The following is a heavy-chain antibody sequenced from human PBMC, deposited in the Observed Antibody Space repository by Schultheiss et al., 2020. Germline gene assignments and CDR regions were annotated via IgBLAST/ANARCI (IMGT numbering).Heavy chain of an antibody. Sequence: GGSLRLSCAASGFTFSDYYMSWIRQAPGKGLEWVSSISSSSSYIYYADSVKGRFTISRDNAKNTLYLQMGSLRAEDMAVYYCARAKGYYDSSGYYNYYYYGMDVWGQGTTVTVSS. J-gene: IGHJ6*02. CDR2: ISSSSSYI. CDR1: GFTFSDYY. V-gene: IGHV3-11*06. D-gene: IGHD3-22*01. CDR3: ARAKGYYDSSGYYNYYYYGMDV.